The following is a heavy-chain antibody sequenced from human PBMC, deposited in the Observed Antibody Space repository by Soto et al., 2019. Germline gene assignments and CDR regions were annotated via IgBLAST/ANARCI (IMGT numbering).Heavy chain of an antibody. J-gene: IGHJ6*02. CDR3: AKDGGYSFGPGNYYGMDV. Sequence: PGGSLRLSCGASKFTFSSYAMSWVRQAPGKGLEWVSTISGSGGNTDYADSVKGRFTISRDNSKTTLYLQMNSLRAEDTAIYYCAKDGGYSFGPGNYYGMDVWGQGTTVPVSS. D-gene: IGHD5-18*01. CDR2: ISGSGGNT. CDR1: KFTFSSYA. V-gene: IGHV3-23*01.